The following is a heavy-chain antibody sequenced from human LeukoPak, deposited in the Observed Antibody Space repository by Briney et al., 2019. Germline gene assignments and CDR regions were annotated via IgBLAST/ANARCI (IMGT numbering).Heavy chain of an antibody. D-gene: IGHD3-10*01. Sequence: WASVSVSFMASGYTFTGYYMHWVRRAPGQGLEWMGWINPNSGGTNYAQKFQGRLTMTRDTSISTAYMALSRLRSDDTAVYYCATTMVRGVEVRTMVDYWGRGTLVIVSA. CDR2: INPNSGGT. V-gene: IGHV1-2*02. CDR3: ATTMVRGVEVRTMVDY. J-gene: IGHJ4*02. CDR1: GYTFTGYY.